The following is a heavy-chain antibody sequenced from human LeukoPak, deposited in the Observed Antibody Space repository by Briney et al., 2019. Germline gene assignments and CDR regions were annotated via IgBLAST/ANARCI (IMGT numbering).Heavy chain of an antibody. CDR3: ARGSVAGLLNWFDP. J-gene: IGHJ5*02. D-gene: IGHD6-19*01. V-gene: IGHV1-8*03. CDR2: MNPNSGNT. Sequence: ASVKVSCKASGYTFTSYDINWVRQATGQGLEWMGWMNPNSGNTGYAQKFQGRVTITRNTFISTAYMELSSLKSEDTAVYYCARGSVAGLLNWFDPWGQGTLVTVSS. CDR1: GYTFTSYD.